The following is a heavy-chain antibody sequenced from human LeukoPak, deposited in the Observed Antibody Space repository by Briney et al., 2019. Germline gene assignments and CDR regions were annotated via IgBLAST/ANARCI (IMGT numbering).Heavy chain of an antibody. Sequence: SETLSLTCTVSGGSISSSSYYWGWIRQPPGKGLEWIGSIYYSGSTYYNPSLKSRVTISVDTSKNQFSLKLSSVTAADTAVYYCARSGYAYYFDYWGQGTLVTVSS. CDR3: ARSGYAYYFDY. J-gene: IGHJ4*02. D-gene: IGHD5-18*01. CDR1: GGSISSSSYY. CDR2: IYYSGST. V-gene: IGHV4-39*01.